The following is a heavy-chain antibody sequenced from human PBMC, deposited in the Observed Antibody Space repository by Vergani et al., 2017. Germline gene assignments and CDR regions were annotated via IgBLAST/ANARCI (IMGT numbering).Heavy chain of an antibody. D-gene: IGHD3-3*01. V-gene: IGHV4-61*02. CDR1: GASINNDFYY. CDR3: ARGEKRYDFWSGSDNWFDP. CDR2: IYYSGST. Sequence: QVQLQESGPGLVKPSQTLSLTCTVSGASINNDFYYWHWIRQPAGKGLEWIGRIYYSGSTNYNPSLKSRVTISVDTSKNQFSLKLSSVTAADTAVYYCARGEKRYDFWSGSDNWFDPWGQGTLVTVSS. J-gene: IGHJ5*02.